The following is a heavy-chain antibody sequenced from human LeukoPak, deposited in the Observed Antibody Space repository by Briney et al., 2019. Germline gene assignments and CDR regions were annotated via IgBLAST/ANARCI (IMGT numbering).Heavy chain of an antibody. CDR3: ARVYYYGSGTLPPVVWFDP. Sequence: PSETLSLTCTVSGGSISSYYWSWIRQPPGKGLEWIGYIYYSGSTNYNPSLKSRVTISVDTSKNQFSLKLSSVTAADTAVYYCARVYYYGSGTLPPVVWFDPWGQGTLVTVSS. D-gene: IGHD3-10*01. J-gene: IGHJ5*02. CDR1: GGSISSYY. CDR2: IYYSGST. V-gene: IGHV4-59*08.